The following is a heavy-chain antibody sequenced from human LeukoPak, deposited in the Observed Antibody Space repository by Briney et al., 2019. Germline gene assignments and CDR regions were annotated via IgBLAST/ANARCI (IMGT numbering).Heavy chain of an antibody. CDR1: GYTFTSYY. J-gene: IGHJ5*02. D-gene: IGHD7-27*01. CDR3: ARDSTGDQDWFDP. Sequence: ASVKVSCKASGYTFTSYYMHWVRQAPGQGLEWMGCINPNSGGTNYAQKFQGRVTMTRDTSISTAYMELSRLRSDDTAVYYCARDSTGDQDWFDPWGQGTLVTVSS. V-gene: IGHV1-2*02. CDR2: INPNSGGT.